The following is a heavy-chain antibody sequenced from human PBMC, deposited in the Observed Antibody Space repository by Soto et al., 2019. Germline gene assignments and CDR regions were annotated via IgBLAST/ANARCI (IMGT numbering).Heavy chain of an antibody. J-gene: IGHJ6*03. Sequence: ASVKVSCKASGYTFTSYGISWVRQAPGQGLEWMGWISAYNGNTNYAQKLQGRVTMTTDTSTSTAYMGLRSLRSDDTAVYYCARGTLRYCSGGSCYSYDNYYYYMDVWGKGTTVTVSS. CDR2: ISAYNGNT. CDR1: GYTFTSYG. D-gene: IGHD2-15*01. CDR3: ARGTLRYCSGGSCYSYDNYYYYMDV. V-gene: IGHV1-18*01.